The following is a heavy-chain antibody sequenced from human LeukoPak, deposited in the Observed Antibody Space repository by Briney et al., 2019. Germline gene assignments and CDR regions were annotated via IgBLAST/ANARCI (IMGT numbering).Heavy chain of an antibody. V-gene: IGHV4-39*07. Sequence: SETLSLTCTVSHGSISDNSYYWGWIRQPPGKGLEGIGSVSYSGSTYYNPSLKSRVTISLDTSKNQFSLKLTSMTAADTAVYFCARDNVVDATSGIDYWGQGTLVTVSS. D-gene: IGHD1-26*01. CDR2: VSYSGST. CDR3: ARDNVVDATSGIDY. J-gene: IGHJ4*02. CDR1: HGSISDNSYY.